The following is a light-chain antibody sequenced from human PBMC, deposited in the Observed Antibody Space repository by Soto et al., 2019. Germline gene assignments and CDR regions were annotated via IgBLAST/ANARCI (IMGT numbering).Light chain of an antibody. CDR1: QSVSSN. Sequence: EIVMTQSPATLSVSPGERATLACRASQSVSSNLAWYQQKPGQAPRLLINGASTRATGIPARFSGSGSGTEFTLTISSLQSEDFAVYYCQQYNNWPPPWTFGQGTKVDIK. CDR3: QQYNNWPPPWT. CDR2: GAS. V-gene: IGKV3-15*01. J-gene: IGKJ1*01.